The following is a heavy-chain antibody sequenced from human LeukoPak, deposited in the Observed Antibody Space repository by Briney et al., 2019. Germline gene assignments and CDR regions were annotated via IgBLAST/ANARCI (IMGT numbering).Heavy chain of an antibody. CDR2: VYPGDSDT. Sequence: GESLKVSREGSGYSFTSYWLGWVREMPGKGLEWVGIVYPGDSDTRYSPSFQGQVTISADKSISTAYLQWSSLKASDTAMYYCARRDRYYYGMDVWGQETTVTVSS. CDR1: GYSFTSYW. CDR3: ARRDRYYYGMDV. V-gene: IGHV5-51*01. J-gene: IGHJ6*02.